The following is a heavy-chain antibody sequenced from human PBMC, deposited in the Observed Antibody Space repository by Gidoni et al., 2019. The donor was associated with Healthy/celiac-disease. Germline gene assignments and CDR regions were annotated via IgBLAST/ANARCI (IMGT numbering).Heavy chain of an antibody. CDR1: GYTFTSSY. Sequence: QVQLVQSGAEVKKPGASVKVSCKASGYTFTSSYMHWVRQAPGQGLEWMGIINPSGGSTSYAQKFQGRVTMTRDTSTSTVYMELSSLRSEDTAVYYCAKATAWTNGVWPHFDYWGQGTLVTVSS. D-gene: IGHD2-8*01. CDR3: AKATAWTNGVWPHFDY. V-gene: IGHV1-46*03. CDR2: INPSGGST. J-gene: IGHJ4*02.